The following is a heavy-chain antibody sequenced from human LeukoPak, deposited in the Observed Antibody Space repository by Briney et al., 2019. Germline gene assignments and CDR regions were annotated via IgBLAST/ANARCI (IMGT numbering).Heavy chain of an antibody. Sequence: KPSDTLSLTCGVYGGSLSDYYWSWIRQPPGKGLEWIGEINHGGTTNYNPSLKSRVTISADTSKRQFSLKLISVTAADTAVYYCARGRGTVTKGPYYFDYWGQGTLVTVSS. CDR1: GGSLSDYY. CDR3: ARGRGTVTKGPYYFDY. J-gene: IGHJ4*02. V-gene: IGHV4-34*01. D-gene: IGHD4-17*01. CDR2: INHGGTT.